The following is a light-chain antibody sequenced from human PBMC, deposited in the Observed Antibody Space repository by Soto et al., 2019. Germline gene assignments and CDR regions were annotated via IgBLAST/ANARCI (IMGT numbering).Light chain of an antibody. CDR2: KGT. Sequence: QSALAQPASVSGSPGQSGTISCTGASSDVGAYNSVSWYQQHPDKAPQLMIYKGTQRPSGVSNRFSGSTSGNAASLTISGLQAGDEADYFCCSSAPESTYVFGTGTKVTVL. CDR1: SSDVGAYNS. V-gene: IGLV2-23*01. J-gene: IGLJ1*01. CDR3: CSSAPESTYV.